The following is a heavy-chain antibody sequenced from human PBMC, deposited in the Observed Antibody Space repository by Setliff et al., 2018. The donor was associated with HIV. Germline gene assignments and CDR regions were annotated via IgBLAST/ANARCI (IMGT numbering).Heavy chain of an antibody. CDR2: IYFSGCT. CDR3: ARHRSYGDYDPNWFDP. V-gene: IGHV4-39*01. J-gene: IGHJ5*02. D-gene: IGHD4-17*01. Sequence: PSETLSLTCTVSGGSLSTSSFYWGWIRQPPGKGLQWIGSIYFSGCTYYNPSLKSRVTISVDTSKNQFSLKLRSVTAADTGIYYCARHRSYGDYDPNWFDPWGRGTLVTVSS. CDR1: GGSLSTSSFY.